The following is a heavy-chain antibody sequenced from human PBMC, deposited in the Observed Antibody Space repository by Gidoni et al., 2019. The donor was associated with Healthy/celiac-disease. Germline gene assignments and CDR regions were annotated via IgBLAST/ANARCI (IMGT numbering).Heavy chain of an antibody. V-gene: IGHV3-23*01. CDR1: GFTFSSYA. CDR2: ISGSGGST. D-gene: IGHD3-22*01. J-gene: IGHJ4*02. CDR3: AKGQRNYYDSSGYYPDY. Sequence: EVQLLESGGGLVQPGGSLRLSCAASGFTFSSYAMSWVRQAPGKGLEWVSAISGSGGSTYYADSVKGRFTISRDNSKNTLYLQMNSLRAEDTAVYYCAKGQRNYYDSSGYYPDYWGQGTLVTVSS.